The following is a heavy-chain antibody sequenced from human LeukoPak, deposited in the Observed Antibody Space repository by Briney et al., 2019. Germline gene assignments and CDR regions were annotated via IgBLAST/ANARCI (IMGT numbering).Heavy chain of an antibody. D-gene: IGHD2-21*02. CDR2: ISGDGGST. J-gene: IGHJ5*02. V-gene: IGHV3-43*02. Sequence: GGSLRLPCAASGFTFDDYAMHWVRQAPGKGLEWVSLISGDGGSTYYADSVKGRFTISRDNSKKSLYLQMNSLRTEDTALYYCANGAAYCGGDCYSPPSFDPWGQGTLVTVSS. CDR1: GFTFDDYA. CDR3: ANGAAYCGGDCYSPPSFDP.